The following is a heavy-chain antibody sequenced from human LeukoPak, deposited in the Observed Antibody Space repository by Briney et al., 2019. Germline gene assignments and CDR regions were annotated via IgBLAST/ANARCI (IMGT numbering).Heavy chain of an antibody. D-gene: IGHD2-15*01. J-gene: IGHJ3*02. V-gene: IGHV4-59*01. CDR3: ARDCSGDTCYFDDAFDI. CDR1: GVSLSAFY. CDR2: VSYSGST. Sequence: PSETLSLTCTVSGVSLSAFYWTWIRQSPGKGLEWIGYVSYSGSTKYNPSLKSRVTMSVETSENQFSLKLRSVTAADTAVYYCARDCSGDTCYFDDAFDIWGQGTLVTVSS.